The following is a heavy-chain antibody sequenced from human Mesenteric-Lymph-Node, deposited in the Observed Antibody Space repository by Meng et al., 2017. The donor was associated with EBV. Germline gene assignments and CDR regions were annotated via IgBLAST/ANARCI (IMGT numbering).Heavy chain of an antibody. D-gene: IGHD6-13*01. CDR3: AHTYSYTSNWYYEY. CDR1: GFSLTTTGVG. J-gene: IGHJ4*02. Sequence: QITLKASGPTLVKPTQTLTLTCTFSGFSLTTTGVGVGWIRQPPGKALEWLALIYWDDDKRYSPSLKSRLTITKDTSKNQVVLTMTNMDPVDTATYYCAHTYSYTSNWYYEYWGQGTLVTVSS. V-gene: IGHV2-5*02. CDR2: IYWDDDK.